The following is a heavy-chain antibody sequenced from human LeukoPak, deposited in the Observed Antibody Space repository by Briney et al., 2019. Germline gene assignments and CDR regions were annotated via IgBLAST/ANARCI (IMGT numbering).Heavy chain of an antibody. CDR2: IYYSGST. Sequence: SETLSLACTVSGGSISSYYWSWIRQPPGKGLEWIGYIYYSGSTNYNPSLKSRVTISVDTSKNQFSLKLSSVTAADTAVYYCARDQGSGHFDYWGQGTLVTVSS. J-gene: IGHJ4*02. CDR1: GGSISSYY. CDR3: ARDQGSGHFDY. V-gene: IGHV4-59*01.